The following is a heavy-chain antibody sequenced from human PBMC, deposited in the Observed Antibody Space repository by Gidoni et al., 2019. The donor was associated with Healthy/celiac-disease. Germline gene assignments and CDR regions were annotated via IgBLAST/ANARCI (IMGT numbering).Heavy chain of an antibody. CDR2: ISYDGRNK. J-gene: IGHJ6*02. CDR3: ARGSYGDYFRSRYRYYYYGMDV. Sequence: QVRLVEAGGSVVQPGRSLRLSCADAGMTLRSDAMNWVSQAPGKGLELVSVISYDGRNKSFADSVKGRFTISRDNSKNMLYLQITGLRAEDTAVYYCARGSYGDYFRSRYRYYYYGMDVWGQGTTVTVSS. CDR1: GMTLRSDA. D-gene: IGHD4-17*01. V-gene: IGHV3-30-3*01.